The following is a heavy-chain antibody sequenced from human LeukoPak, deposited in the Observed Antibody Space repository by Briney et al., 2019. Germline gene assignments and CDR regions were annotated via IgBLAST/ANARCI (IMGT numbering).Heavy chain of an antibody. D-gene: IGHD6-19*01. J-gene: IGHJ4*02. CDR1: GFTFSSYW. Sequence: GGSLRLSCAASGFTFSSYWMSWVRQAPGKGLEWVANIKQGGSEKYYVDSVKGRFTISRDNAKKSLYLQMNSLRVEDTAVYYCARVGGIAVAGRAVSLVGYYFDYWGQGTLVTVSS. V-gene: IGHV3-7*01. CDR3: ARVGGIAVAGRAVSLVGYYFDY. CDR2: IKQGGSEK.